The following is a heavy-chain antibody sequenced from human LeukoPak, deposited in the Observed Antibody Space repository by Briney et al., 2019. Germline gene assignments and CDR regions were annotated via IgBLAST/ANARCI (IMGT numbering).Heavy chain of an antibody. CDR3: ARDKGDSDPELGY. CDR2: ISRSSSYI. J-gene: IGHJ4*02. Sequence: GGSLRLSCAASGFTFSSYSMNWVRQAPGKGLEWVSSISRSSSYIFYTDSVKGRFTISRDNAKNSLYLQMNNLRAEDTAVYYCARDKGDSDPELGYWGQGTLVTVSS. V-gene: IGHV3-21*01. D-gene: IGHD2-21*02. CDR1: GFTFSSYS.